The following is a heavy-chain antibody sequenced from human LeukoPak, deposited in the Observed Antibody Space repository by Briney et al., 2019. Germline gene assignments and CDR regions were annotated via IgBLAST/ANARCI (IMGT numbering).Heavy chain of an antibody. D-gene: IGHD5-12*01. CDR1: GGSFSGYY. V-gene: IGHV4-34*01. CDR2: INHSGST. CDR3: ARGEYGGYVFDY. J-gene: IGHJ4*02. Sequence: PSETLSLTCAVYGGSFSGYYWSWIRQPPGKGLEWIGEINHSGSTNYNPSLKSRVTISVDTSKNQFSLKLSSVTAADTAVYYCARGEYGGYVFDYWGQGTLVTVSS.